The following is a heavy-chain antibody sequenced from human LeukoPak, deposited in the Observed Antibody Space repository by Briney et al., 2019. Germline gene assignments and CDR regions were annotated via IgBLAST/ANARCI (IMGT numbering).Heavy chain of an antibody. V-gene: IGHV7-4-1*02. CDR1: GYTFTSYA. Sequence: ASVTVSCTASGYTFTSYAMNWVRQAPGQGLEWMGWINTNTGNPTYAQGFTGRFVFSLDTSVSTAYLQISSLKAEGTAVYYCARDRREWGWQLVLEYNWFDPWGQGTLVTVSS. CDR2: INTNTGNP. CDR3: ARDRREWGWQLVLEYNWFDP. J-gene: IGHJ5*02. D-gene: IGHD6-6*01.